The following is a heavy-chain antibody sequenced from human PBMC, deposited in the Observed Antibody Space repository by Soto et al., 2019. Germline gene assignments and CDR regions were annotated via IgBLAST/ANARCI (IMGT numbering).Heavy chain of an antibody. D-gene: IGHD3-10*02. J-gene: IGHJ5*01. CDR2: IFYSGSI. Sequence: QVQLQESGPGLVKPSETLSLTCTVSGGSISSYYWSWIRQPPGKGLEWIGFIFYSGSISYNPSLKSRVTISIDTSEYQFSLKLNSVTAADTAVYYCASMIGDPVLSFDSWGQGTLVAVSS. CDR1: GGSISSYY. V-gene: IGHV4-59*01. CDR3: ASMIGDPVLSFDS.